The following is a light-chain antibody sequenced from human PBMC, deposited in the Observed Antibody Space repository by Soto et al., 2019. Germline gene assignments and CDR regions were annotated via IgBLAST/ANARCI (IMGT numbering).Light chain of an antibody. V-gene: IGKV1-33*01. Sequence: DIQMTQSPSSLSASVGDRVTITCQASQDISNYLNWYQQKPGKAPKLLIYDASNLETGVPSRFSGSGSVTDFTFTISSLQPEDIATYYCQQYDNLPTFGQGTLLEIK. CDR1: QDISNY. CDR2: DAS. J-gene: IGKJ5*01. CDR3: QQYDNLPT.